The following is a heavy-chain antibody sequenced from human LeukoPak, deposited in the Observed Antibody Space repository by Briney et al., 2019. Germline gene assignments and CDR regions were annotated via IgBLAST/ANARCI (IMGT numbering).Heavy chain of an antibody. CDR1: GYTFTSYY. CDR2: INPSGGST. J-gene: IGHJ4*02. D-gene: IGHD6-19*01. CDR3: ARDWAAVGGDY. V-gene: IGHV1-46*01. Sequence: ASVTVSCKASGYTFTSYYMHWVRQAPGQGREWMGIINPSGGSTSYAQKFQGRVTMTRDMSTSTVYMELSSLRSEDTAVYYCARDWAAVGGDYWGQGTLVTASS.